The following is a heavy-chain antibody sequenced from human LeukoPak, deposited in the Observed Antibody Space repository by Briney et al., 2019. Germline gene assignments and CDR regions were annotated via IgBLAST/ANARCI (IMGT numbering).Heavy chain of an antibody. CDR2: FYHSGST. J-gene: IGHJ3*02. Sequence: SETLSLTCTVSGYSNSSDYSWGWIRQPPGKGLEWIGSFYHSGSTSYNPSLKSRVTISVDTSKNQFSLKLTSVTAADTAVYYCTSTTEYEADAFDIWGQGTMVTVSS. CDR3: TSTTEYEADAFDI. CDR1: GYSNSSDYS. D-gene: IGHD1-1*01. V-gene: IGHV4-38-2*02.